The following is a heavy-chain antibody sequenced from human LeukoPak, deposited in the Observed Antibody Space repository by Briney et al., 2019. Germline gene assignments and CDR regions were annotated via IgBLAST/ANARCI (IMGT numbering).Heavy chain of an antibody. CDR2: IWYDGSNK. Sequence: GRSLRLSCAASGFTFSSYGMHWVRQAPGKGLEWVAVIWYDGSNKYYADSVKGRFTISRDNSKNTLYLQMNSLRAEDTAVYYCARDKAVPRGYDNYYYYGMDVWGQGTTVTVSS. J-gene: IGHJ6*02. CDR3: ARDKAVPRGYDNYYYYGMDV. V-gene: IGHV3-33*01. CDR1: GFTFSSYG. D-gene: IGHD5-12*01.